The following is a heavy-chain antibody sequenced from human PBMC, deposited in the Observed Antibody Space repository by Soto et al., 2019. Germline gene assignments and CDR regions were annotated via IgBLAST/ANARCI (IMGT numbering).Heavy chain of an antibody. V-gene: IGHV2-5*01. CDR2: FYWNDDR. Sequence: QITLEESGPTLVKPTQTPTLTCTFSGFSLSITGVGVGWIRQPPGKALEWLALFYWNDDRHYSPSLKSRLTISKDTSKNQVVLTLTNMDPVDTATYYCVHTVVRNLFDYWGQGTLVTVSS. CDR1: GFSLSITGVG. CDR3: VHTVVRNLFDY. D-gene: IGHD3-10*01. J-gene: IGHJ4*02.